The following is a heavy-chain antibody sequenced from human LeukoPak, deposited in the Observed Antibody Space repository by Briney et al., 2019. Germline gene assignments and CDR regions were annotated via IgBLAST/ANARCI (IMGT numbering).Heavy chain of an antibody. CDR3: AKDQELDAFDI. CDR1: GFTFSSYG. J-gene: IGHJ3*02. CDR2: ISYDGGNK. Sequence: GGSLRLSCAASGFTFSSYGMHWVRQAPGKGLEWVAVISYDGGNKYYADSVKGRFTISRDNSKNTLYLQMNSLRAEDTAVYYCAKDQELDAFDIWGQGTMVTVSS. D-gene: IGHD5-24*01. V-gene: IGHV3-30*18.